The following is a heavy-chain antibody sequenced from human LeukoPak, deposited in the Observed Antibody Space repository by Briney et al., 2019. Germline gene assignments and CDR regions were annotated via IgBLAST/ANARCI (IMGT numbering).Heavy chain of an antibody. CDR2: IYDNGST. Sequence: GSLRLSCAASGFTFSSYSMNWVRQPPGKGLEWIGSIYDNGSTYYNPSLKSRVTISVDTSKNQFSLKLNSVTAADTAVYYCARHYGPWGQGTLVTVSS. V-gene: IGHV4-39*01. J-gene: IGHJ5*02. D-gene: IGHD3-10*01. CDR1: GFTFSSYSMN. CDR3: ARHYGP.